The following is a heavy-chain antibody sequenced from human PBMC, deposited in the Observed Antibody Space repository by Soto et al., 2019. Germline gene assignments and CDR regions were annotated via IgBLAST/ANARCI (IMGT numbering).Heavy chain of an antibody. V-gene: IGHV4-39*07. D-gene: IGHD6-19*01. J-gene: IGHJ3*02. CDR1: GGSISSSSYY. CDR2: IYYSGST. CDR3: APTTEGAVAGTGAFDI. Sequence: SETLSLTCTVSGGSISSSSYYWGWIRQPPGKGLEWIGSIYYSGSTYYNPFLKSRVTISVDTSKNQFSLKLSSVTAADTAVYYCAPTTEGAVAGTGAFDIWGQGTMVTVSS.